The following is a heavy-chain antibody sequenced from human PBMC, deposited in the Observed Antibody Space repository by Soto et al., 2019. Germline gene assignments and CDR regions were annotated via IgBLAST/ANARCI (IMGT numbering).Heavy chain of an antibody. D-gene: IGHD1-26*01. CDR1: GFTFSSYA. Sequence: EVQLLESGGGLVQPGGSLRLSCAASGFTFSSYAMSWGRQAPGKGLEGVSAISGSGGSTYYADSVKGRFTISRDNPKNTLHMQMNSLRAEDTAEYYCAKAAGGSAPEGPGGFDYWGQGTLVTVSS. V-gene: IGHV3-23*01. J-gene: IGHJ4*02. CDR2: ISGSGGST. CDR3: AKAAGGSAPEGPGGFDY.